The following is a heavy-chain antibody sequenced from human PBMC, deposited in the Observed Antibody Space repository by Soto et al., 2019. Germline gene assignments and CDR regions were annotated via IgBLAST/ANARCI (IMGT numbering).Heavy chain of an antibody. CDR1: GDSISSSNSH. V-gene: IGHV4-39*01. CDR2: VYYGGAIFYSGNI. Sequence: SETLSLTCTVSGDSISSSNSHWGWTRQPPGKGLEYIGSVYYGGAIFYSGNIYYNPSLKSRVTISVVTSKNQFSLRLSSVTAADTGVYYCVRYDRINMKPYSPEGFHIWGQGTMVTVSS. D-gene: IGHD3-3*02. CDR3: VRYDRINMKPYSPEGFHI. J-gene: IGHJ3*02.